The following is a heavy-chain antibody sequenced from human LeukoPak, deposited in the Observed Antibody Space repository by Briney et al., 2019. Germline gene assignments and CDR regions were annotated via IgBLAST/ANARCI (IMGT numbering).Heavy chain of an antibody. CDR1: GGSISSYY. Sequence: SETLSLTCIVSGGSISSYYWSWIRQPPGKGLEWIGYIYYTGSTNYNPSLKSRVTISVDTSKNQLSLKLRSVTAADTAVYYCARRDSGTYLNPLDIWGRGTVVTVSS. V-gene: IGHV4-59*08. J-gene: IGHJ3*02. D-gene: IGHD1-26*01. CDR3: ARRDSGTYLNPLDI. CDR2: IYYTGST.